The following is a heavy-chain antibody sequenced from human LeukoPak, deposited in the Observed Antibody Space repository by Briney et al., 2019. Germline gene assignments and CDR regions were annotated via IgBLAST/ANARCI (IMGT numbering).Heavy chain of an antibody. CDR3: ARDLVGYGDYVKGKYYYYMDV. CDR2: IYYSGST. V-gene: IGHV4-59*01. CDR1: GGSISSYY. Sequence: PSETLSLTCTVSGGSISSYYWSWIRQPPGKGLEWIGYIYYSGSTNYNPSLKSRVTISVDTSKYQFSLKLSSVTAADTAVYYCARDLVGYGDYVKGKYYYYMDVWGKGTTVTVSS. D-gene: IGHD4-17*01. J-gene: IGHJ6*03.